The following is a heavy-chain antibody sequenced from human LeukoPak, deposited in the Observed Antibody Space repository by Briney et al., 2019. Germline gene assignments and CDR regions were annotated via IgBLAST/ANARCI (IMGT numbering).Heavy chain of an antibody. D-gene: IGHD1-7*01. CDR1: GFTFSSYA. V-gene: IGHV3-23*01. J-gene: IGHJ3*02. Sequence: GGSLRLSCAASGFTFSSYAMSWVRQAPGKGLEWVSAISGSGGSTYYADSVKGRFTISRDNSKNTLYLQMNSLRAEDTAVYYCARNSKGIPAFDIWGQGTMVTVSS. CDR2: ISGSGGST. CDR3: ARNSKGIPAFDI.